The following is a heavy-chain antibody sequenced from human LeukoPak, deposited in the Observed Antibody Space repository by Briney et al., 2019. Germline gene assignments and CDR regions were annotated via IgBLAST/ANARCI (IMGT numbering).Heavy chain of an antibody. CDR1: GGSISSSSYY. D-gene: IGHD2-15*01. CDR2: IYYSGST. Sequence: PSETLSLTCTVSGGSISSSSYYWGWIRQLPGKGLEWIGSIYYSGSTYYNPSLKSRVTISVDTSKNQFSLKLSSVTAADTAVYYCARLRGLGPCDAFDIWGQGTMVTVSS. J-gene: IGHJ3*02. V-gene: IGHV4-39*01. CDR3: ARLRGLGPCDAFDI.